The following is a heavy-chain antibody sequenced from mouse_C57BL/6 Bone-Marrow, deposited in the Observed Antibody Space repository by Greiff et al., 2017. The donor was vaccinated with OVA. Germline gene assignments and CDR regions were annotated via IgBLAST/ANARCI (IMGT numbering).Heavy chain of an antibody. V-gene: IGHV5-15*01. CDR1: GFTFSDYG. Sequence: EVKVVESGGGLVQPGGSLKLSCAASGFTFSDYGMAWVRQAPRKGPEWVAFISNLAYSIYYAATVTGRFTISRENAKNTLYLEMSSLRSEDTAMYYCARHYYGSSYGYFDVWGTGTTVTVSS. D-gene: IGHD1-1*01. CDR3: ARHYYGSSYGYFDV. CDR2: ISNLAYSI. J-gene: IGHJ1*03.